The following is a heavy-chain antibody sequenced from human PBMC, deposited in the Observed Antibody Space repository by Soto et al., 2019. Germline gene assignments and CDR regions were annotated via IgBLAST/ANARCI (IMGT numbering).Heavy chain of an antibody. Sequence: ASVKVSCKASGYTFTSYYMHWVRQAPGQGLEWMGIINPGGGSTSYAQKFQGRVTMTRDTSTSTVYMELSSLRSEDTAVYYCASNVDTPNYGMDVWGQGTTVTVSS. D-gene: IGHD5-18*01. CDR3: ASNVDTPNYGMDV. CDR2: INPGGGST. V-gene: IGHV1-46*01. CDR1: GYTFTSYY. J-gene: IGHJ6*02.